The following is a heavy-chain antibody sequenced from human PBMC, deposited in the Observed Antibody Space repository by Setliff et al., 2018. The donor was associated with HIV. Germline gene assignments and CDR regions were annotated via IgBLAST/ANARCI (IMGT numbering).Heavy chain of an antibody. V-gene: IGHV3-48*04. D-gene: IGHD5-12*01. CDR2: ITSTGSTI. CDR3: ARDRGYDRSSYTFDY. Sequence: GESLKISCAASGFTFSDCSMNWVRQAPGKGLEWISYITSTGSTIFYADSVKGRFTISRDNARKSVYLQIDSLRAEDTAVYYCARDRGYDRSSYTFDYWGQGTLVTVSS. CDR1: GFTFSDCS. J-gene: IGHJ4*02.